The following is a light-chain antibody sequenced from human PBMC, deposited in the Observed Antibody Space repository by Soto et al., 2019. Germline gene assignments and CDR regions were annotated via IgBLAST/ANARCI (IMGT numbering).Light chain of an antibody. CDR1: QSLLYNNTYNY. CDR2: FGS. V-gene: IGKV2-28*01. J-gene: IGKJ5*01. CDR3: MQALQSLT. Sequence: EIVMTQSPLTLPVTPGAPASISCRSSQSLLYNNTYNYLDGYVQKPGQSPQLLIYFGSNRAPGVPDRFSGSGSGTDFTLKINRVEAEDVGTYYCMQALQSLTFGQGTRLEIQ.